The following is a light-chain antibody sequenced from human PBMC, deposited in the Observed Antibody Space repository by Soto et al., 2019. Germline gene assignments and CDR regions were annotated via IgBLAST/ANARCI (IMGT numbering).Light chain of an antibody. V-gene: IGLV7-43*01. J-gene: IGLJ3*02. CDR3: VLLYGGAWV. CDR1: TGAVTSDYY. CDR2: RTS. Sequence: QTVVTQEPSLTVYPGGTVTLTCALTTGAVTSDYYPNWFQRKPGQALRTLIYRTSNKHSWTPARFSGSLLGGKAALTLSGVQPEDEADYYCVLLYGGAWVFGGGTKLTVL.